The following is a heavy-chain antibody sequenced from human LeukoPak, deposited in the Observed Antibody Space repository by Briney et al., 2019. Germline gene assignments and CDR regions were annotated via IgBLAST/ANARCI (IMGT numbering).Heavy chain of an antibody. CDR2: IYTSGST. Sequence: SETLSLTCTVSRGSISSYYWSWIRQPAGKGLEWIGRIYTSGSTNYNPSLKSRVTMSVDTSKNQFSLELSSVTAADTAVYYCATQNVWSGSYYYYYMDVWGKGTTVTVSS. CDR1: RGSISSYY. J-gene: IGHJ6*03. CDR3: ATQNVWSGSYYYYYMDV. V-gene: IGHV4-4*07. D-gene: IGHD3-3*01.